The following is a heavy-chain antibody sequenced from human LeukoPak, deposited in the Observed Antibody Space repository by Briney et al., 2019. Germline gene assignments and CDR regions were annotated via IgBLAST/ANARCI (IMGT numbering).Heavy chain of an antibody. V-gene: IGHV1-2*02. CDR1: GYTFTGYY. Sequence: ASVKVSCKASGYTFTGYYMHWVRQPPGQGLEWMGWINPNSGGTNYAQKFQGRVTMTRDTSISTAYMELSRLRSDDTAVYYCARALDYSGWYFDPWGQGTLVTVSS. CDR2: INPNSGGT. J-gene: IGHJ5*02. CDR3: ARALDYSGWYFDP. D-gene: IGHD6-19*01.